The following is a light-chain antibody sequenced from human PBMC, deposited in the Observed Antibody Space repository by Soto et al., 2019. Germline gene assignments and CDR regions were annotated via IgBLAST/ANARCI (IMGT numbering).Light chain of an antibody. CDR1: QSVSSSY. V-gene: IGKV3-20*01. J-gene: IGKJ3*01. CDR2: GAS. Sequence: EIVLTQSPGTLSLSPGERATLSCRSSQSVSSSYLAWYQQKPGQAPRLLIYGASSRATGIPDRFSGSGSGTDFTLTISRLEPEDFAVYYCQQYGSSPPITFGPGTKGDIK. CDR3: QQYGSSPPIT.